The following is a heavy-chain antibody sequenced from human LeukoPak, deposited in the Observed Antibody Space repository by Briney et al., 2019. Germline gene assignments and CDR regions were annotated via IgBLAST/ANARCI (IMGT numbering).Heavy chain of an antibody. D-gene: IGHD4-11*01. J-gene: IGHJ4*02. Sequence: PSETLSLTCTVSGGSISSSSYYWGWIRQPPGKGLEWIGSIYYSGSTYYNPSLKSRVTISVDTSKNQFSLKLSSVTAADTAVYYCARRSYSGGGVGYWGQGTLVTVSS. CDR1: GGSISSSSYY. V-gene: IGHV4-39*01. CDR3: ARRSYSGGGVGY. CDR2: IYYSGST.